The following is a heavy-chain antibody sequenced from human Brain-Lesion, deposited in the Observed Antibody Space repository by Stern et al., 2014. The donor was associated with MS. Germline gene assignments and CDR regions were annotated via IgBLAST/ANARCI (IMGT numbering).Heavy chain of an antibody. CDR1: GASISSGTSY. CDR3: ARGHWELLGNNYFDS. D-gene: IGHD1-26*01. CDR2: PHAGGAT. V-gene: IGHV4-61*02. J-gene: IGHJ4*02. Sequence: VQLVESGPGLVKPSQTLSLTCTVSGASISSGTSYWSWIRQPAGGGLEWIGRPHAGGATYYTPSLKGRVPISGDTSKTQFSLNLNSVTAADTAVYYCARGHWELLGNNYFDSWGQGTLVTVSS.